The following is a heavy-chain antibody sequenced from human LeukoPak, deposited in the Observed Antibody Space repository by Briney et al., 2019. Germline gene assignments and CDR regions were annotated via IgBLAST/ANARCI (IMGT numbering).Heavy chain of an antibody. V-gene: IGHV3-7*01. J-gene: IGHJ4*02. CDR3: ARGPAAGNLLGY. CDR1: GFTFSSYG. D-gene: IGHD6-19*01. Sequence: PGGSLRLSCAASGFTFSSYGMHWVRQAPGKGLEWVANIKQDGSEKYYVDSVKGRFTISRDNAKNSLFLQMNSLRAEDTAVYYCARGPAAGNLLGYWGQGTLVTVSS. CDR2: IKQDGSEK.